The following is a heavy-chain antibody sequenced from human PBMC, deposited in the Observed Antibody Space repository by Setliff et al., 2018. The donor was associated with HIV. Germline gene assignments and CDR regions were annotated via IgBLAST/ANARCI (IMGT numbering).Heavy chain of an antibody. CDR2: IYIDGST. J-gene: IGHJ5*02. V-gene: IGHV3-66*02. CDR3: ARVSPWFDP. CDR1: GFTVSSNY. Sequence: PGGSLRLSCAASGFTVSSNYMSWVRQAPGKGLEWVSVIYIDGSTYYADSVRGRFTISRDNYKNTLYLQMKSLRAEDTAVYYCARVSPWFDPWGQGTLVTVS.